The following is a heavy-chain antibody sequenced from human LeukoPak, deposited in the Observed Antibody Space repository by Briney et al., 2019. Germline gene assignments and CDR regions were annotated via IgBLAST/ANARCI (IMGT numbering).Heavy chain of an antibody. CDR2: IYYSGSA. Sequence: PSETLSLTCTVSGASVSSDNYYWGWIRQPPGKGLEWIGYIYYSGSANYNPSLKSRVTISVDTSKNQFSLKLRSVTAADTAVYYCARYLDTAMVRAGYFDYWGQGTLVTVSS. CDR1: GASVSSDNYY. D-gene: IGHD5-18*01. CDR3: ARYLDTAMVRAGYFDY. J-gene: IGHJ4*02. V-gene: IGHV4-61*01.